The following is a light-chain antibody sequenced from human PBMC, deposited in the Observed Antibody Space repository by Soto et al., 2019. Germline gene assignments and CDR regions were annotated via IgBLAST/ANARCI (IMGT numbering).Light chain of an antibody. CDR1: QAINTY. Sequence: DIQMTQSPSFLSASVGDRVTISCRASQAINTYLNWYQQKPGKAPKLLIYGTSDLQNGVPSRFSGGGSGTDFTLTTTSLQPEDFATYYCQQSYSTLLLTFGQGTRLEV. J-gene: IGKJ5*01. CDR2: GTS. CDR3: QQSYSTLLLT. V-gene: IGKV1-39*01.